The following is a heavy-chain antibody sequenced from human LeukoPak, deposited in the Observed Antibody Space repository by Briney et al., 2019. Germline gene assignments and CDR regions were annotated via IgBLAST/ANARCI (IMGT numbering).Heavy chain of an antibody. J-gene: IGHJ5*02. CDR1: GYTFTGYY. D-gene: IGHD1-7*01. V-gene: IGHV1-2*02. Sequence: GASVKVSCKASGYTFTGYYMHWVRQAPGQGLEWMGWINPNSGGTNYAQKFQGRVTMTRDTSISTAYMELSRLRSDDTAVYYCARVRITGTTGFDPWGQGTLVTVSS. CDR3: ARVRITGTTGFDP. CDR2: INPNSGGT.